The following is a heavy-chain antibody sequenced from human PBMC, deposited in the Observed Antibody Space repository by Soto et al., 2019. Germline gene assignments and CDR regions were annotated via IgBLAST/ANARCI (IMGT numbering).Heavy chain of an antibody. J-gene: IGHJ5*02. D-gene: IGHD5-18*01. Sequence: QVQLVQSGAEVKKPGASVKVSCKASGYTFTSYDINWVRQATGQGLEWMGWMNPNSGNTAYAQKFQGRVTMTRNTSISTAYMELSSLRSEDTAVYYCARETAMGLLAGFDPWGQGTLVTVSS. CDR1: GYTFTSYD. CDR2: MNPNSGNT. V-gene: IGHV1-8*01. CDR3: ARETAMGLLAGFDP.